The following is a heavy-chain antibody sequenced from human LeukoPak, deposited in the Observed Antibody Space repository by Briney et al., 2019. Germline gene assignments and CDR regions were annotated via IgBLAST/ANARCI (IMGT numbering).Heavy chain of an antibody. CDR2: IRSNGSNK. D-gene: IGHD3-10*01. CDR1: GFTFSSYA. J-gene: IGHJ4*02. CDR3: ARDYYGSGSYWDY. Sequence: GSLRLSCAASGFTFSSYAMHWVRQAPGRGLEWVALIRSNGSNKYYADSVKGRFTISRDNAKNSLYLQMNSLRAEDTAVYYCARDYYGSGSYWDYWGQGTLVTVSS. V-gene: IGHV3-30*02.